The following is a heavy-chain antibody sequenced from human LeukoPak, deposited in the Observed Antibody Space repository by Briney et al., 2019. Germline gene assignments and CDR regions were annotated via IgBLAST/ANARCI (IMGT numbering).Heavy chain of an antibody. Sequence: PGGSLRLSCAASGFTFSSYGMYWVRQAPGKGLEWVAFTRYDGSNKYYADSVKGRFTISRDNSKNTLYLQMNSLRPEDTAVYYCARARPSMWIDYWGQGTLVTVSS. CDR2: TRYDGSNK. D-gene: IGHD5-12*01. V-gene: IGHV3-30*02. CDR3: ARARPSMWIDY. J-gene: IGHJ4*02. CDR1: GFTFSSYG.